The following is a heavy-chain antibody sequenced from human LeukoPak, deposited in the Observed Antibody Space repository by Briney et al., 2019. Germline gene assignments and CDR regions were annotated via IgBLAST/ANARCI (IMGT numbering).Heavy chain of an antibody. CDR1: GYTFTGYY. D-gene: IGHD2-2*01. CDR2: VNPNSGGA. Sequence: ASVTDSCTASGYTFTGYYMHWVRPAPGQGLEWMGWVNPNSGGANYAQKFQGRVTMTRDTSISTAYMELSRLRSDDTAVYYCARFALSLSTGFDYWGQGWLVTVSS. V-gene: IGHV1-2*02. CDR3: ARFALSLSTGFDY. J-gene: IGHJ4*02.